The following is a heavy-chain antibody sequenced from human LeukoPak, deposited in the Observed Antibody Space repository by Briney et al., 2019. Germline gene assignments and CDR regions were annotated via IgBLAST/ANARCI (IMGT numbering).Heavy chain of an antibody. CDR3: ARHANYYDSSGDKLGYYYGMDV. D-gene: IGHD3-22*01. V-gene: IGHV5-51*01. CDR2: IYPGDSDT. CDR1: GYSFTSCW. Sequence: GESLKISCKGSGYSFTSCWIGWVRQMPGKGLEWMGIIYPGDSDTRYSPSFQGQVTISADKSISTAYLQWSSLKASDTAMYYCARHANYYDSSGDKLGYYYGMDVWGQGTTVTVSS. J-gene: IGHJ6*02.